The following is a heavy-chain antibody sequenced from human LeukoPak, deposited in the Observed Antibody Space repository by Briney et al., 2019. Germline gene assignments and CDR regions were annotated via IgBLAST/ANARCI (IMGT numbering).Heavy chain of an antibody. V-gene: IGHV3-30*02. CDR2: LRYDGSNK. CDR3: AKDRRLMITFGGVIAT. D-gene: IGHD3-16*02. J-gene: IGHJ5*02. CDR1: GFTCSNYG. Sequence: HPGGSLRLSCAASGFTCSNYGLHWVRQAPGKGLEWVAFLRYDGSNKYYSDSVKGRFTISRDNSKNTLYLQMNSLRPEDTAIYYCAKDRRLMITFGGVIATWGQGTLVTVSS.